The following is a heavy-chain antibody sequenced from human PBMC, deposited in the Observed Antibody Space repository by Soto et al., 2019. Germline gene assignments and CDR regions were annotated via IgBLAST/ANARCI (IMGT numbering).Heavy chain of an antibody. CDR1: GGSISSYY. CDR3: ARVGYYFDSSGYYPASCYFDY. D-gene: IGHD3-22*01. Sequence: SETLSLTCTVSGGSISSYYWSWIRQPPGKGLEWIGYIYYSGSTNYNPSLKSRVTISVDTSKNQFSLKLSSVTAADTAVYYCARVGYYFDSSGYYPASCYFDYWGQGTLVTVSS. CDR2: IYYSGST. J-gene: IGHJ4*02. V-gene: IGHV4-59*01.